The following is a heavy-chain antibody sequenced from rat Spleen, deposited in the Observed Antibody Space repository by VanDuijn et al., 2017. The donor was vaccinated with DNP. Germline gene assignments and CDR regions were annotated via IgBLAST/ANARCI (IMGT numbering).Heavy chain of an antibody. CDR2: IHKDSSSI. CDR1: GFNFNAYW. V-gene: IGHV4-2*01. J-gene: IGHJ2*01. Sequence: EVKLVESGGGLVQPGRSLTLSCAASGFNFNAYWMGWVRQAPGKGLEWIGEIHKDSSSINYSPSLKDKFTISRDSAQNTLYLQMSKLGSEDTAIYHCAKGPNYGGDSDYFDYWGQGVMVTVSS. D-gene: IGHD1-11*01. CDR3: AKGPNYGGDSDYFDY.